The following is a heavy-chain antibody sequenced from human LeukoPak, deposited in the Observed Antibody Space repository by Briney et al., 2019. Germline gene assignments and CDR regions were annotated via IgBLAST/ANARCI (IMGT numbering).Heavy chain of an antibody. V-gene: IGHV3-73*01. CDR2: IRSKANSYAT. J-gene: IGHJ4*02. CDR1: GFTFSGSA. Sequence: GGSLRLSCAASGFTFSGSAMHWVRQASGKGLEWVGRIRSKANSYATAYAASGKGSFTISRDDSKNTAYLQMNSLKTEDTAVYYCTRQGHYYDSSGYYYVDYWGQGTLVTVSS. CDR3: TRQGHYYDSSGYYYVDY. D-gene: IGHD3-22*01.